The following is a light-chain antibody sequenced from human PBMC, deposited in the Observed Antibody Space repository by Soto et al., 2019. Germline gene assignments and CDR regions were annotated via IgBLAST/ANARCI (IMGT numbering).Light chain of an antibody. J-gene: IGLJ1*01. CDR1: SNDVGAYNF. Sequence: QSAVTQPASVSGSPGQSITISCSGTSNDVGAYNFVSCHEQHPGKAPKRILYDVTSRPSNVSIRFSGSKSGNTASLSISGLRPEDESDYFCSSYASTATRYVFGSGTKVTVL. V-gene: IGLV2-14*03. CDR2: DVT. CDR3: SSYASTATRYV.